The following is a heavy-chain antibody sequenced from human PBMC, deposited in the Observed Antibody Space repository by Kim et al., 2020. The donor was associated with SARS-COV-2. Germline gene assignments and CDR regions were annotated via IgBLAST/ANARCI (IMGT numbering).Heavy chain of an antibody. Sequence: GGSLRLSCEASGFTFSDYYMTWIRQAPGKGPELLSYISGGGTDTKYADSVKGRFTISRDNAKNSLYLQMNSLRVEDTAIYYCTRDPRADDYWGQGTLVSVSS. CDR2: ISGGGTDT. CDR3: TRDPRADDY. CDR1: GFTFSDYY. V-gene: IGHV3-11*06. J-gene: IGHJ4*02.